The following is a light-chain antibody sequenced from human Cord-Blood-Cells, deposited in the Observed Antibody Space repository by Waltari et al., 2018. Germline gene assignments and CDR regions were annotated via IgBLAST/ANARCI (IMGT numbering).Light chain of an antibody. J-gene: IGLJ2*01. CDR1: SPNIGRNT. CDR2: SNN. Sequence: QSVLTQPPSASGTPGQRVTISCSGSSPNIGRNTVNWYQQLPGPAPKLLIYSNNNRPSGVPDRFSGSKSGTSASRAISGLQSEDEADYYCAAWDDSLNGPVFGGGTKLTVL. CDR3: AAWDDSLNGPV. V-gene: IGLV1-44*01.